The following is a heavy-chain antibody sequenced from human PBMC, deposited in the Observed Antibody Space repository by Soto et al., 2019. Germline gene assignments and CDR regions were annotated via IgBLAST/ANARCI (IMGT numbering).Heavy chain of an antibody. J-gene: IGHJ4*02. CDR3: VKDLQPRWAWPRGYFDF. CDR1: GFAFTSHA. Sequence: QVQLVESGGGLVLPGTSLRLSCAASGFAFTSHAMHWVRQAPGKGLEWVAVISFDGNVQYYADSVKGRFTISRDTSKNTLFLQMDSLRVADTAVYYCVKDLQPRWAWPRGYFDFWGLGTLVTVSS. CDR2: ISFDGNVQ. D-gene: IGHD3-22*01. V-gene: IGHV3-30*18.